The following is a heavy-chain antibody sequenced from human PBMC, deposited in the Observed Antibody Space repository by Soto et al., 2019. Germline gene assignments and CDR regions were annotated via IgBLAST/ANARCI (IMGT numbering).Heavy chain of an antibody. Sequence: QVQLVESGGGVVQPGRSLRLSCAASGFTFSSYGMHWVRQAPGKGLEWVAVIWYDGSNKYYADSVKGRFTISRDNSKNTLYLQMNSLRAEGTAVYYCARAAWQWLVPRWFDPWGQGTLVTVSS. CDR2: IWYDGSNK. CDR1: GFTFSSYG. CDR3: ARAAWQWLVPRWFDP. J-gene: IGHJ5*02. D-gene: IGHD6-19*01. V-gene: IGHV3-33*01.